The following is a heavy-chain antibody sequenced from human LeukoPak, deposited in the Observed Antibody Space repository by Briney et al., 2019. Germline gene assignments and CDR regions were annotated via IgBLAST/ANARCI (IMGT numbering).Heavy chain of an antibody. Sequence: GALRLSCAASGFTFTNAWMSWVRQAPGKGLEWVGRIKSKTDGGTTDYAAPVKGRFTISRDDSKNTLYLQMNSLKTEDTAVYYCTTDRPGEWELYDYWGQGTLVTVSS. D-gene: IGHD1-26*01. V-gene: IGHV3-15*01. J-gene: IGHJ4*02. CDR1: GFTFTNAW. CDR3: TTDRPGEWELYDY. CDR2: IKSKTDGGTT.